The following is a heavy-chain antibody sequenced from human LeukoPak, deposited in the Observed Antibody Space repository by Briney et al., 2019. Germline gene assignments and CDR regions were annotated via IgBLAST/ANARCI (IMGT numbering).Heavy chain of an antibody. V-gene: IGHV3-7*03. CDR1: GFTFSSYW. CDR2: IKQDGSEK. Sequence: GGSLRLSCAASGFTFSSYWMSWVRQAPGKGLEWVAHIKQDGSEKYYVDSVKGRFTISRDNAKNSLYLQMSSLRAEDTALYHCVRANYYYDSSGYFNFDYWGQGTLVTVSS. D-gene: IGHD3-22*01. CDR3: VRANYYYDSSGYFNFDY. J-gene: IGHJ4*02.